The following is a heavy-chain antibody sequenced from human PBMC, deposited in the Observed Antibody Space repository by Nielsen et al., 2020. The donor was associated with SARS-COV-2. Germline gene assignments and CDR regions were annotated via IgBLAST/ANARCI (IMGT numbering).Heavy chain of an antibody. V-gene: IGHV3-21*04. D-gene: IGHD6-13*01. J-gene: IGHJ3*02. Sequence: GESLKISCAASGFTFSSYSMNWVRQAPGKGLEWVSSISSSSSYIYYADSVKGRFTISRDNAKNSLYLQMNSLRAEDTALYYCAKDSSSWYEAFDIWGQGTMVTVSS. CDR3: AKDSSSWYEAFDI. CDR1: GFTFSSYS. CDR2: ISSSSSYI.